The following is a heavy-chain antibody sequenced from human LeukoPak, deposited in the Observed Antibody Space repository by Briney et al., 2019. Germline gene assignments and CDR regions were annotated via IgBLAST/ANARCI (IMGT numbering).Heavy chain of an antibody. CDR2: IYYSGST. CDR3: TRLTVPLRFDP. CDR1: GGSISHYY. V-gene: IGHV4-59*01. D-gene: IGHD2-2*01. J-gene: IGHJ5*02. Sequence: SETLSLTCTVSGGSISHYYWSWTRQPPGKGLEWIGYIYYSGSTNYNPSLKSRVTISVDTSKNQFSLKLSSVTAADTAVYYCTRLTVPLRFDPWGQGTLVTVSS.